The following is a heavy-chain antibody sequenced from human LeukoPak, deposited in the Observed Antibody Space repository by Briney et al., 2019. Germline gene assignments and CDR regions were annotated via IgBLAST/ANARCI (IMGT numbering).Heavy chain of an antibody. J-gene: IGHJ4*02. Sequence: PGGSLRLSCAASGFTFSNAWMNWVRQAPGKGLEWVSVIYSGGSTYYADSVKGRFTISRDNSKNTLYLQMNSLRAEDTAVYYCARAVQVGYSYGPFGYWGQGTLVTVSS. D-gene: IGHD5-18*01. V-gene: IGHV3-53*01. CDR3: ARAVQVGYSYGPFGY. CDR1: GFTFSNAW. CDR2: IYSGGST.